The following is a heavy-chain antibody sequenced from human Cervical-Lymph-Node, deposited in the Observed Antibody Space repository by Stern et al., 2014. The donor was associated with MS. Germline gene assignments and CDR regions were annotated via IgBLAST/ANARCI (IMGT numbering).Heavy chain of an antibody. CDR1: GFTFSSYA. D-gene: IGHD3-16*01. J-gene: IGHJ4*02. CDR3: ARTGDYYFDY. CDR2: ISYDGSNK. V-gene: IGHV3-30*01. Sequence: VQLVESGGGVVQPGRSLRLSCAASGFTFSSYAMHWVRQAPGKGLEWVAVISYDGSNKYYADSVKGRFTIYRDNSKNTLYLQMNSLRAEDTAVYYCARTGDYYFDYWGQGTLVTVSS.